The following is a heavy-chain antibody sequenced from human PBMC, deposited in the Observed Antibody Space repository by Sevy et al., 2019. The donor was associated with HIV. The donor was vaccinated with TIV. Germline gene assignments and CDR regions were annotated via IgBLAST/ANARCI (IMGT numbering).Heavy chain of an antibody. CDR2: TYPSGDT. V-gene: IGHV4-38-2*01. J-gene: IGHJ3*01. D-gene: IGHD2-2*01. Sequence: SETLSLTCAVSGYSIRSGYYWVWIRQSPGKGLEWIGSTYPSGDTYYYPSLKSRATISIDTSKNLFSLKVTSVTADDTAFYYCARRGVEMPMDTFDVWGRGTMVTVSS. CDR3: ARRGVEMPMDTFDV. CDR1: GYSIRSGYY.